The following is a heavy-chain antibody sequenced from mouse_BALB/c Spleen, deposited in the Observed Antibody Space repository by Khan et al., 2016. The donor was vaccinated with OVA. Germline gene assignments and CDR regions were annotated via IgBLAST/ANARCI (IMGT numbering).Heavy chain of an antibody. CDR2: INPTSGYT. V-gene: IGHV1-7*01. CDR3: ARDRIDY. J-gene: IGHJ2*01. Sequence: QVRLQQSGAELAKPGASVKMSCKASGYTFTSYWMHWIKQRPGQGLEWIGYINPTSGYTDSNQKFKDKATLTADKSSSTVYMQLSSLTSDDSAVDYCARDRIDYGGQGTALTVAS. CDR1: GYTFTSYW.